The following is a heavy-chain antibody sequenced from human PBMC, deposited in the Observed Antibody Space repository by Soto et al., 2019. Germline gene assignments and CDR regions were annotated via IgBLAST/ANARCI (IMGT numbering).Heavy chain of an antibody. CDR1: GFTFNSYA. V-gene: IGHV3-30-3*01. J-gene: IGHJ4*02. CDR2: ISFDGSSK. CDR3: ARDGRPDSSGWYYFDS. Sequence: QVQLVESGGGVVQPGRSLRLSCAASGFTFNSYAMHWVRQAPGKGLEWVAIISFDGSSKYYADSVKGRFTISRDNSKNTLYLQMNSLRTEDTAVYYCARDGRPDSSGWYYFDSWGRGTLVTVSS. D-gene: IGHD6-19*01.